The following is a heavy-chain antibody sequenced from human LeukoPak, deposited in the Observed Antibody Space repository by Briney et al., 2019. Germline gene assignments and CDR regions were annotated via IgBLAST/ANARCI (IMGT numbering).Heavy chain of an antibody. CDR1: GGSFSGYY. Sequence: SETLSLTCAVYGGSFSGYYWSWIRQPPGKGLEWIGEINHSGSTNYNPSLKSRVTISVDTSKNQFSLKLSSVTAADTAVYYCARKGRYCSSTSCYRFVYWFDPWGQGTLVTVSS. J-gene: IGHJ5*02. CDR3: ARKGRYCSSTSCYRFVYWFDP. D-gene: IGHD2-2*01. CDR2: INHSGST. V-gene: IGHV4-34*01.